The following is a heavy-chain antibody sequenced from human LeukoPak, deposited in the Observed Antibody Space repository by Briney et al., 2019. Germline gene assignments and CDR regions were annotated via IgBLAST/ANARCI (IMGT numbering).Heavy chain of an antibody. Sequence: GASVKVSCKASGYTFTSYAMHWVRQAPGQRLEWMGWINAGNGNTKYSQKFQGRVTITRDTSASTAYMELSSLRSEDTAVYYCARARLGYCSSTSCYWFWFDPWGQGTLVTVSS. CDR1: GYTFTSYA. CDR3: ARARLGYCSSTSCYWFWFDP. V-gene: IGHV1-3*01. D-gene: IGHD2-2*01. J-gene: IGHJ5*02. CDR2: INAGNGNT.